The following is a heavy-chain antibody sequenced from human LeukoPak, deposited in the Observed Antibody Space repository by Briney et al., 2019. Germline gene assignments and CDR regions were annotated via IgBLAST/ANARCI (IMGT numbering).Heavy chain of an antibody. CDR2: IIPILGIA. D-gene: IGHD3-22*01. V-gene: IGHV1-69*04. CDR1: GGTFSSYA. J-gene: IGHJ4*02. Sequence: SVKVSCKASGGTFSSYAISWVRQAPGQGLEWMGRIIPILGIANYAQKFQGRVTITADKSTSTAYMELSSLRSEDTAVYYCAREDGSDSSGYYSYYFDYWGQGTLVTVSS. CDR3: AREDGSDSSGYYSYYFDY.